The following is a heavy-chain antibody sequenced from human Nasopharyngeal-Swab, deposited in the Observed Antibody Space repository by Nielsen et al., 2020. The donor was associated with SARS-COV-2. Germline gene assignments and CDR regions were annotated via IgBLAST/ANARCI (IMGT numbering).Heavy chain of an antibody. CDR2: ISSSSSTI. J-gene: IGHJ3*02. V-gene: IGHV3-48*04. D-gene: IGHD5-12*01. Sequence: VRQAPGKGLEWVSYISSSSSTIYYADSVKGRFTISRDNAKNSLYLQMNSLRAEDAAVYYCARDGGLGYSGYETLDAFDIWGQGTMVTVSS. CDR3: ARDGGLGYSGYETLDAFDI.